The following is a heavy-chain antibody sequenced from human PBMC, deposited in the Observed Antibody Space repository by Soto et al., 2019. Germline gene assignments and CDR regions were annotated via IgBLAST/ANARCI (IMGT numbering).Heavy chain of an antibody. D-gene: IGHD4-17*01. J-gene: IGHJ6*02. CDR3: ATRGRDYGDTGYYGMDV. CDR1: GGTFSSYA. CDR2: IIPIFGTA. V-gene: IGHV1-69*12. Sequence: QVQLVQSGAEVKKPGSSVKVSCKASGGTFSSYAISWVRQAPGQGLEWMGGIIPIFGTANYAQKFQGRVTSTADESTSTAYMELSSLRSEDTAVYYCATRGRDYGDTGYYGMDVWGQGTTVTVSS.